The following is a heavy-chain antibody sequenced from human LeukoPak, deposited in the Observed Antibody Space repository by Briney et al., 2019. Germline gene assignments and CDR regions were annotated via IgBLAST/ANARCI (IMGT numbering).Heavy chain of an antibody. CDR1: GYTFTGYY. CDR2: INPSGGST. V-gene: IGHV1-46*01. D-gene: IGHD2-2*01. CDR3: AREAPNSSSSNYGMDV. Sequence: ASVKVSCKASGYTFTGYYMHWVRQAPGQGLEWMGIINPSGGSTSYAQKFQGRVTMTRDTSTSTVYMELSSLRSEDTAVYYCAREAPNSSSSNYGMDVWGQGTTVTVSS. J-gene: IGHJ6*02.